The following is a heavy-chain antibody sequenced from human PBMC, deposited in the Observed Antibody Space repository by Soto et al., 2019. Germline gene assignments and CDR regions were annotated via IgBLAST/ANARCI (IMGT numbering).Heavy chain of an antibody. CDR1: GFTFSRHA. CDR3: AKAGRSSWDYGMDV. Sequence: VQLLESGGGLVQPGGSLRLSCAASGFTFSRHAMSWVRPAPGKGLEWVLAICGSGDSAYHADSVKGRFTIYRDDSKSALYLQVDSLRADDTARYFCAKAGRSSWDYGMDVWGQGTTVTVSS. D-gene: IGHD6-13*01. V-gene: IGHV3-23*01. J-gene: IGHJ6*02. CDR2: ICGSGDSA.